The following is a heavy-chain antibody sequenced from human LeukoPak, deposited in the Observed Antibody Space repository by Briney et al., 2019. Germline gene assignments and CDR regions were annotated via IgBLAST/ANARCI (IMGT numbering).Heavy chain of an antibody. CDR2: ISDSGRTT. V-gene: IGHV3-48*04. J-gene: IGHJ4*02. Sequence: GGSLRLSCAASGFYFSTYVMGWVRQAPGKGLEWVSYISDSGRTTFYADSVKGRFTISRDNAKNSLYLQMSSLRVEDTAVYYCASWAGNTQSDSWSGPFDYWGQGTLVTVSS. CDR1: GFYFSTYV. D-gene: IGHD3-3*01. CDR3: ASWAGNTQSDSWSGPFDY.